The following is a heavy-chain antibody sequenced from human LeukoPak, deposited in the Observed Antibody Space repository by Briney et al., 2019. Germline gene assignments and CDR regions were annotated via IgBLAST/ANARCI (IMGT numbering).Heavy chain of an antibody. D-gene: IGHD6-6*01. V-gene: IGHV3-7*01. CDR3: ARVYRSSLPNYYYYYYMDV. CDR2: IKQDGSEK. Sequence: GGSLRLSCAASGFTFSSYWMSWVRQAPGKGLEWVANIKQDGSEKYYVDSVKGRFTISRDNAKNSLYLQMNSLRAEDTAVYYCARVYRSSLPNYYYYYYMDVWGKGTTVTVSS. J-gene: IGHJ6*03. CDR1: GFTFSSYW.